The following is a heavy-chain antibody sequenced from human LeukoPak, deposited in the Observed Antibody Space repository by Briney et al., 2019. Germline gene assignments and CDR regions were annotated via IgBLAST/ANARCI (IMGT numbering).Heavy chain of an antibody. CDR1: GLTFTSSA. CDR3: AADRSSGWYGGYFDY. D-gene: IGHD6-19*01. J-gene: IGHJ4*02. CDR2: IFVGSGNT. V-gene: IGHV1-58*01. Sequence: TSVKVSCKASGLTFTSSAVQWVRQARGQRLELIGWIFVGSGNTNYAQKFQERVTITRDMSTSTAYMELSSLRSEDTAVYYCAADRSSGWYGGYFDYWGQGTLVTVSS.